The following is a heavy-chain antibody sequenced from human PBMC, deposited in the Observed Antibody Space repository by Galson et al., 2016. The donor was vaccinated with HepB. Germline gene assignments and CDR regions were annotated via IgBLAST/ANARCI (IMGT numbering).Heavy chain of an antibody. Sequence: SLRLSCAASGFTFSSYGMHWVRQAPGKGLEWVAVIWYDGSNKYYADSVKGRFTISRDNSKNTLYLQMNSLRAEDTAVYYCAQSTLKSPYTSSWYYFHYWGRGTLVTVSS. CDR2: IWYDGSNK. J-gene: IGHJ4*02. D-gene: IGHD2-2*02. CDR1: GFTFSSYG. CDR3: AQSTLKSPYTSSWYYFHY. V-gene: IGHV3-33*06.